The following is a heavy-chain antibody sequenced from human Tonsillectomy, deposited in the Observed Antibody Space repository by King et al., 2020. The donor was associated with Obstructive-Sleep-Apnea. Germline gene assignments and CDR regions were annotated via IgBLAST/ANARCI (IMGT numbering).Heavy chain of an antibody. D-gene: IGHD3-22*01. J-gene: IGHJ4*02. V-gene: IGHV3-23*04. CDR1: GFTFSSYA. CDR3: AKAPPNSGYRMSMFDY. Sequence: VQLVESGGGLVQPGGSLRLSCAASGFTFSSYAMSWVRQAPGKGLEWVSAISGSGGSTYYADSVKGRFTISRDNSKNTLYLQMNSLRAEDTAVYYCAKAPPNSGYRMSMFDYWGQGTLVTVSS. CDR2: ISGSGGST.